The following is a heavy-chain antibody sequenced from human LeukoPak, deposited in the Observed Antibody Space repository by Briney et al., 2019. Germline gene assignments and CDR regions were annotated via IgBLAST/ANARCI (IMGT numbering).Heavy chain of an antibody. CDR3: ARLDYGDYVGYFDY. CDR1: GGSISSYY. V-gene: IGHV4-59*08. J-gene: IGHJ4*02. D-gene: IGHD4-17*01. Sequence: PSETLSLTCTVSGGSISSYYWSWIRQPPGKGLEWIGYIYYSGSTNYNPSLKSRVTISVDTSKNQFSLKLSSVTAADTAVYYCARLDYGDYVGYFDYWGQGTLVTVSS. CDR2: IYYSGST.